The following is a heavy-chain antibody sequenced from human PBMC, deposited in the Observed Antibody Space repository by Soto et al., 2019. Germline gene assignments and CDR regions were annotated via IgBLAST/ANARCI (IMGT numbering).Heavy chain of an antibody. J-gene: IGHJ4*02. Sequence: ASVKVFCKASGYTFTGYAMHWVRQAPGQRLEWMGWINAGNGNTKYSQKFQGRVTITRDTSASTAYMELSSLRSEDTAVYYCARAVAVAADFDYWGQGTLVTVSS. CDR2: INAGNGNT. CDR1: GYTFTGYA. CDR3: ARAVAVAADFDY. V-gene: IGHV1-3*01. D-gene: IGHD6-19*01.